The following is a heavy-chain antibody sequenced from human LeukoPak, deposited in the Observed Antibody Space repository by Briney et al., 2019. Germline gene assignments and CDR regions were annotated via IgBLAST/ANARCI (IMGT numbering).Heavy chain of an antibody. CDR1: GFTFYDYD. D-gene: IGHD6-13*01. Sequence: GGSLRLSCAASGFTFYDYDLHWVRQAPGKGLEWVSLISGDGGSTYYADSVKGRFTISRDNSKSSLYLQMNSLRTEDTALYYCAKGRVAAAGFMHVWGQGSTVTVSS. CDR3: AKGRVAAAGFMHV. J-gene: IGHJ6*02. CDR2: ISGDGGST. V-gene: IGHV3-43*02.